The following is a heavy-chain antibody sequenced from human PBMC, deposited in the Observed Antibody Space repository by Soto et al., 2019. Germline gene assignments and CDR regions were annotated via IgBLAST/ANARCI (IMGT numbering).Heavy chain of an antibody. D-gene: IGHD3-10*01. CDR3: ARARITMVREVIKYNMDF. CDR2: IYNSGST. J-gene: IGHJ6*02. V-gene: IGHV4-59*01. Sequence: TSETLSLTCTVSGGSISSYYWSWIRRPPGKGLEWIGYIYNSGSTHSNPSLQSRVTISVDTSKNQFSLKLSSVTAADTGIYYCARARITMVREVIKYNMDFWGQGTTVTVSS. CDR1: GGSISSYY.